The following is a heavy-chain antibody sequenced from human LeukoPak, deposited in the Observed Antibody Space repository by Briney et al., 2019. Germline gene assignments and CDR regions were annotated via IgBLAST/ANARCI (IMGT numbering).Heavy chain of an antibody. Sequence: SSETLSLTCTVSGGSISSSGYYWSWIRQPPGKGLEWIGYIYHSGNTYYNPSLKSRVTVSVDRSKNQFSLKLSSVTAADTAVYYCARFYCSNTSCRLAPLEDNWFDPWGQGTLVTVSS. CDR2: IYHSGNT. CDR3: ARFYCSNTSCRLAPLEDNWFDP. CDR1: GGSISSSGYY. J-gene: IGHJ5*02. V-gene: IGHV4-30-2*01. D-gene: IGHD2-2*01.